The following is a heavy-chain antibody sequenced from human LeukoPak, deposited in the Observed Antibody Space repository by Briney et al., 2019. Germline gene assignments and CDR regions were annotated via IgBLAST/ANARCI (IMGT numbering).Heavy chain of an antibody. CDR2: ISWNSGSI. V-gene: IGHV3-9*01. CDR1: GFTFDDYA. CDR3: ARDGGRVAFDI. J-gene: IGHJ3*02. Sequence: GGSLRLSCAASGFTFDDYAMHWVRQAPGKGLEWVSGISWNSGSIGYADSVKGRFTISRDNAKNTLYLQMNSLRAEDTAVYYCARDGGRVAFDIWGQGTMVTVSS. D-gene: IGHD3-16*01.